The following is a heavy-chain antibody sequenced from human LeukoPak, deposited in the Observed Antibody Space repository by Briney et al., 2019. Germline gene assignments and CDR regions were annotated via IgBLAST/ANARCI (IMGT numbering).Heavy chain of an antibody. CDR2: INPRGDAT. CDR1: GNTFIGYW. J-gene: IGHJ4*02. CDR3: AREGQQLKHFDY. Sequence: ASVKVSCKASGNTFIGYWIHWVRQAPGQGLEWMGVINPRGDATIGAQKFQGRVTTTRDTSTSTVYIELSSLRSEDTAVYYCAREGQQLKHFDYRGQGTLVTVSS. V-gene: IGHV1-46*01. D-gene: IGHD1-1*01.